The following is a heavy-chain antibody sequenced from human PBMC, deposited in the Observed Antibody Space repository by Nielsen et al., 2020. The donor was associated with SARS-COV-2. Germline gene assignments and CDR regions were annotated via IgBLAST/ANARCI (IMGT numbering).Heavy chain of an antibody. V-gene: IGHV5-51*01. CDR2: IYPGKSET. CDR1: GYGFNNYW. CDR3: ARLLRPWYFDL. Sequence: GGSLRLSCTGSGYGFNNYWLGWVRQMPGKGLEWLGIIYPGKSETRYSPSFEGQVIFSVDKSINTAFMRWVSLEASDTAIYYCARLLRPWYFDLWGRGTLVIVSS. J-gene: IGHJ2*01.